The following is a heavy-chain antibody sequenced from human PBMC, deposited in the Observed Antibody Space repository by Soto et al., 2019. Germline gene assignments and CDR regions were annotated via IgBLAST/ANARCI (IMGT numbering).Heavy chain of an antibody. D-gene: IGHD4-17*01. Sequence: QVQLVDSGGGVVQPGGSLRLSCAASGFTFSNYGMHWVRQAPGKGLEWVAFISNDGSKNYYADSVRGRFTISRDNSMNTLFLQMNSLRPEATATYYWAKVPLRPYYFDYWGPGTLVTVSS. CDR3: AKVPLRPYYFDY. J-gene: IGHJ4*02. V-gene: IGHV3-30*18. CDR2: ISNDGSKN. CDR1: GFTFSNYG.